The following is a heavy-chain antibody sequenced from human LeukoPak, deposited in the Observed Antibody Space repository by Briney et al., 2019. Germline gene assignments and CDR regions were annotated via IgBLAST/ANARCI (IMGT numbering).Heavy chain of an antibody. CDR3: TRVPNYGDYWGFDR. V-gene: IGHV3-48*01. CDR2: ISSSSSTT. CDR1: GFTFSTYS. Sequence: PGGSLRLSCAASGFTFSTYSMNWVRQAPGKGLEWVSYISSSSSTTYDADSVKGRFTISRDNAKNSLYLQMNSLRAEDTAVYYCTRVPNYGDYWGFDRWGQGTLVTVSS. D-gene: IGHD4-17*01. J-gene: IGHJ4*02.